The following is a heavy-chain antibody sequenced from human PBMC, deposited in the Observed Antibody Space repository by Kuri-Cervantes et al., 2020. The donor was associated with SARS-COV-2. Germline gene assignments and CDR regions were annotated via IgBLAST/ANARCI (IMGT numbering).Heavy chain of an antibody. Sequence: ASVKVSCKASGYTFTSYGISWVRQAPGQGLEWMGWINPNSGGTNYAQKLQGRVTITTDTSTSTAYMELRSLRSDDTAVYYCAMALIGSTSEFQHWGQGTLVTVSS. CDR3: AMALIGSTSEFQH. CDR2: INPNSGGT. J-gene: IGHJ1*01. D-gene: IGHD1-26*01. CDR1: GYTFTSYG. V-gene: IGHV1-18*01.